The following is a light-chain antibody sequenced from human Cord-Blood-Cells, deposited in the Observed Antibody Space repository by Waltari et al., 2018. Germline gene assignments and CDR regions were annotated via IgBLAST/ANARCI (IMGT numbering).Light chain of an antibody. Sequence: DTSITQSASSLSASVGDRVTIPCRASQSISSYLNWYQQKPGKAPNLLIYAASRLQSGVPSSFSGSGSGTDFTLAICSLQPEDFTTYYCQQSYSTPLNFGPGTKVDIK. CDR2: AAS. V-gene: IGKV1-39*01. J-gene: IGKJ3*01. CDR3: QQSYSTPLN. CDR1: QSISSY.